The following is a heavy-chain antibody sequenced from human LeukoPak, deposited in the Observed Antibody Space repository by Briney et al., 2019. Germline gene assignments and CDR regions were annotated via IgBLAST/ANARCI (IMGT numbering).Heavy chain of an antibody. J-gene: IGHJ5*02. CDR2: INPKSGGT. Sequence: EASVKVSCKASGYSFTDKYMHWVRQAPGQGPEWMGRINPKSGGTNYAQKFQGRVTMTTDTSMSTAYMELSRLTSDDTAVYYCARAGGRSWFDPWGQGTLVTVSS. CDR1: GYSFTDKY. CDR3: ARAGGRSWFDP. V-gene: IGHV1-2*02.